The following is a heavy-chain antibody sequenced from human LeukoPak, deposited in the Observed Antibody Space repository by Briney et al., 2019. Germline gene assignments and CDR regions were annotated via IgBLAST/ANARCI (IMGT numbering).Heavy chain of an antibody. V-gene: IGHV3-7*03. Sequence: GGSLRLSCAASGFTFSNAWMSWVRPAPGKGLEWVANIKEDGSEKHHVDSVKGRFTISRDNAKNPLYLQMNSLRAEDMAVYYCARDDYGDYDGVYYYYMDVWGKGTTVTIAS. CDR2: IKEDGSEK. CDR3: ARDDYGDYDGVYYYYMDV. J-gene: IGHJ6*03. D-gene: IGHD4-17*01. CDR1: GFTFSNAW.